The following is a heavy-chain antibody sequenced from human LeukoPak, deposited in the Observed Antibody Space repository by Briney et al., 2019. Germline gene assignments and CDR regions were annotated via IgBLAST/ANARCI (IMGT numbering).Heavy chain of an antibody. J-gene: IGHJ4*02. Sequence: PGGSLRLSCAASGFTFSSYAMSWVRQAPGKGLEWVSAISDSGDSTYYADSVKGRFTISRDNSKNTLYLQMNSLRAEDTAVYYCAGRLREWSPGYLGQGTLVTVSS. CDR3: AGRLREWSPGY. CDR1: GFTFSSYA. D-gene: IGHD3-3*01. CDR2: ISDSGDST. V-gene: IGHV3-23*01.